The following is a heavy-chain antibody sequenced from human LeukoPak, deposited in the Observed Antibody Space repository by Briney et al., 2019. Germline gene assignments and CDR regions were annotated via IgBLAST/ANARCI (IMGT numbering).Heavy chain of an antibody. CDR2: IYYSGST. J-gene: IGHJ3*02. V-gene: IGHV4-39*01. D-gene: IGHD4-17*01. CDR3: ARGYGDYWNDAFDI. Sequence: PSETLSLTCTVSGGSISSSSYYWGWIRQPPGKGLEWSGSIYYSGSTYYNPSLKSRVTISVDTSKNQFSLKLSSVTAADTAVYYCARGYGDYWNDAFDIWGQGTMVTASS. CDR1: GGSISSSSYY.